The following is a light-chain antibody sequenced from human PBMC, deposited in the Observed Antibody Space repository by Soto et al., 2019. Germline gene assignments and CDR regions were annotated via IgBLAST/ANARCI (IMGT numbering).Light chain of an antibody. CDR3: SSYAGSNEGV. Sequence: QSALTQPPSASGSPGQSVTISCTGTSSDVGGYNYVSWYQQYPGKAPKLMIYEVSKRPSGVPNRFSGSKSGNTASLTVSGLQAEDEADYYCSSYAGSNEGVLGTGTKVTVL. CDR1: SSDVGGYNY. V-gene: IGLV2-8*01. J-gene: IGLJ1*01. CDR2: EVS.